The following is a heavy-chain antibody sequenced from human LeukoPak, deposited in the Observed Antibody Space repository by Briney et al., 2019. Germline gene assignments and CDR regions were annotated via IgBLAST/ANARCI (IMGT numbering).Heavy chain of an antibody. CDR2: IIPIFGTA. CDR1: GGTFSSYA. J-gene: IGHJ4*02. CDR3: ARVVGLAWNFVY. Sequence: GSSVKVSCKASGGTFSSYAISWVRQAPGQGLKWTGGIIPIFGTANYAQKFQGRVTITTDESTSTAYMELSSLRSEDTAVYYCARVVGLAWNFVYWGQGTLVTVSS. V-gene: IGHV1-69*05. D-gene: IGHD2-15*01.